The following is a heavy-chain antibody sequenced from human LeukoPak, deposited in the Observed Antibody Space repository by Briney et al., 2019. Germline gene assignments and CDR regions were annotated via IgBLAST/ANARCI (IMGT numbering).Heavy chain of an antibody. J-gene: IGHJ4*02. CDR3: ASNPPNTADFYY. CDR1: GYTFTNLD. CDR2: MSPNSGDT. Sequence: ASVKVSCKTSGYTFTNLDINWLRQAPGQGLEWMGWMSPNSGDTGYAQKFQGRVSMTRDIFKSTAYMELSSLRSEDTAIYYCASNPPNTADFYYWGLGTLVTVSS. D-gene: IGHD1/OR15-1a*01. V-gene: IGHV1-8*01.